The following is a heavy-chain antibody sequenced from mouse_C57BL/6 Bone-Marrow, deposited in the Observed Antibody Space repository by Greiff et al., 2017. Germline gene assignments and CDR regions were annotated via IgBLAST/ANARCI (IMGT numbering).Heavy chain of an antibody. Sequence: DVKLQESGGGLVKPGGSLKLSCAASGFTFSDYGMHWVRQAPEKGLKWVAYISSGSSTIYYTDTVKGRFTISRANAKNTLFLQMTSLRSEDTAMYYCARGDYAYEGAWFAYWGQGTLVTVSA. CDR2: ISSGSSTI. D-gene: IGHD2-2*01. CDR1: GFTFSDYG. CDR3: ARGDYAYEGAWFAY. V-gene: IGHV5-17*01. J-gene: IGHJ3*01.